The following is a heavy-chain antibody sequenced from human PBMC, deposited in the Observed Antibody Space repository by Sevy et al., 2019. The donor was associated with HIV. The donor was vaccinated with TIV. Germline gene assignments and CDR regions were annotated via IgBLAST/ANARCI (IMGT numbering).Heavy chain of an antibody. V-gene: IGHV3-30-3*01. Sequence: GGSLRLSCAASGITFISYAMHWVRQAPGKGLEWVAVISYDGSNKYYADSVKGRFTISRDNSKNTLYLQMNSLRAEDTAVYYCARDGARRYSVEGAFDIWGQGTMVTVSS. D-gene: IGHD2-15*01. J-gene: IGHJ3*02. CDR3: ARDGARRYSVEGAFDI. CDR1: GITFISYA. CDR2: ISYDGSNK.